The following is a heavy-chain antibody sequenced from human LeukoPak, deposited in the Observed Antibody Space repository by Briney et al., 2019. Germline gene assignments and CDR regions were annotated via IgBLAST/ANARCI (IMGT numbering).Heavy chain of an antibody. CDR1: GGSMTTHH. J-gene: IGHJ4*02. V-gene: IGHV4-59*11. CDR3: TTIKRGNIFGYFDF. D-gene: IGHD5-18*01. Sequence: PSETLSLTCTVSGGSMTTHHWNWLRQTPGKGLEWLGYVFDSGRTKENPSLKSRVTLSADTSKIQLSLRLSSVTAADTAVYYCTTIKRGNIFGYFDFWGQGILVTVSS. CDR2: VFDSGRT.